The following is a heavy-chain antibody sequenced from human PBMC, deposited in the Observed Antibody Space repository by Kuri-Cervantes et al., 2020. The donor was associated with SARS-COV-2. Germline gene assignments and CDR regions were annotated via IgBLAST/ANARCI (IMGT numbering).Heavy chain of an antibody. CDR2: IKQDGSDK. CDR1: GFSFSTYW. D-gene: IGHD1-26*01. V-gene: IGHV3-7*01. CDR3: ARGRSSGSYYDYYGADV. Sequence: GGSLRLSCAASGFSFSTYWMSWVRQAPGKGLEWVANIKQDGSDKYYVDSVEGRFTVSRDNAKSSLYMQMNSLRAEDTAVYYCARGRSSGSYYDYYGADVWGQGTTVTVSS. J-gene: IGHJ6*02.